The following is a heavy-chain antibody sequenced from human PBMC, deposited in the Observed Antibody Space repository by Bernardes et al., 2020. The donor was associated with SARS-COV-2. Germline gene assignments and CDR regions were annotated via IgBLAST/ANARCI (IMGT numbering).Heavy chain of an antibody. D-gene: IGHD1-7*01. CDR3: AKRRAGDRWNCADH. V-gene: IGHV3-23*01. CDR2: VATDGNT. J-gene: IGHJ4*02. CDR1: GFTLSNSA. Sequence: VEALFLSCAASGFTLSNSAMSWVRQAPGPGLEWVSVVATDGNTYYADSVKGRFTISRDTSKSTLYLQMNSLRVEDTAVYYCAKRRAGDRWNCADHWGQGTLVTVSS.